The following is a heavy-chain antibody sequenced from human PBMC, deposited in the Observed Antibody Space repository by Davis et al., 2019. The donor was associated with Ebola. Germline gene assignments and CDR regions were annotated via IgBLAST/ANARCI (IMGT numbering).Heavy chain of an antibody. J-gene: IGHJ6*02. CDR1: GYTFTSYG. D-gene: IGHD2-15*01. CDR2: ISAYNGNT. CDR3: AREGYCRGGSCNWDYYYYGMDV. Sequence: ASVKVSCKASGYTFTSYGMSWVRQAPGQGLEWMGWISAYNGNTNYAQKLQGRVTMTTDTSTSTAYMELRSLRAANTAVYYFAREGYCRGGSCNWDYYYYGMDVWGQGTTVTVSS. V-gene: IGHV1-18*01.